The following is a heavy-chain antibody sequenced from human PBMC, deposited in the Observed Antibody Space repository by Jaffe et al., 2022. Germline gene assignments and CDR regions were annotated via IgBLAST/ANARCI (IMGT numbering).Heavy chain of an antibody. J-gene: IGHJ6*03. CDR2: ISWDGGST. Sequence: EVQLVESGGVVVQPGGSLRLSCAASGFTFDDYAMHWVRQAPGKGLEWVSLISWDGGSTYYADSVKGRFTISRDNSKNSLYLQMNSLRAEDTALYYCAKATPYYYYYYMDVWGKGTTVTVSS. V-gene: IGHV3-43D*04. CDR3: AKATPYYYYYYMDV. CDR1: GFTFDDYA. D-gene: IGHD2-15*01.